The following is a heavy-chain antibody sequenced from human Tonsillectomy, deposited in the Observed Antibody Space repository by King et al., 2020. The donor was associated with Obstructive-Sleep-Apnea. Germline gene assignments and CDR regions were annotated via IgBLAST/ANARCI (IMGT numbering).Heavy chain of an antibody. J-gene: IGHJ4*02. Sequence: VQLQESGPGLVKPSETLSLTCTVSGYSISSGYYWGWIRQPPGKGLEWIGSIYHSGSTYYNPSLKSRVTISVDTSKNQFSLKLSSVTAADTAVYYCASSRGNWNPSGYWGQGTLVTVSS. D-gene: IGHD1-20*01. CDR1: GYSISSGYY. CDR3: ASSRGNWNPSGY. CDR2: IYHSGST. V-gene: IGHV4-38-2*02.